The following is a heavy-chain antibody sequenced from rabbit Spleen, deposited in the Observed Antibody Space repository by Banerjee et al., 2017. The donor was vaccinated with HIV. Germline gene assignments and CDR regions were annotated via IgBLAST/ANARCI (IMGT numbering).Heavy chain of an antibody. D-gene: IGHD1-1*01. CDR2: IGITWIENT. V-gene: IGHV1S45*01. J-gene: IGHJ4*01. CDR3: ARDTTNTGGDAFNL. CDR1: GFSFSGADY. Sequence: QEQLEESGGDLVKPGASLTLTCAASGFSFSGADYMCWVRQAPGKGLEWIACIGITWIENTYYASWAKGRFTISKTSSTTVILQMTSLTAADTATYFCARDTTNTGGDAFNLWGQGTLVTVS.